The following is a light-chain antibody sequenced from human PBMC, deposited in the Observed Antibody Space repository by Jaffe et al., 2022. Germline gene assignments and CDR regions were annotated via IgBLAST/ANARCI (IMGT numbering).Light chain of an antibody. CDR3: SSYAGINNLL. Sequence: QSALTQPPSASGSPGQSVTISCTGTSSDVGRYDYVSWYQQHPGKAPKLMIYEVSKRPSGVPARFSGSKSGNTASLTVSGLQADDEADYYCSSYAGINNLLFGGGTKLTVL. CDR1: SSDVGRYDY. CDR2: EVS. V-gene: IGLV2-8*01. J-gene: IGLJ2*01.